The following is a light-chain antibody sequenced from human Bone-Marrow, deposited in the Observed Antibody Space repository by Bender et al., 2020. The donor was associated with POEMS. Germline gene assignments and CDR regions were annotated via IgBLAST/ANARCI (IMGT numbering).Light chain of an antibody. V-gene: IGLV3-21*02. J-gene: IGLJ3*02. CDR3: QVWDISDRWV. CDR1: DIGSTT. Sequence: SYVLSQPPSVSVAPGQTARISCGGDDIGSTTVHWYQQRPGQAPVLVLFDDTSRPPGIPERFSGSNSGNTATLTIRRVEGGDEADYYCQVWDISDRWVFGGGTRLTVL. CDR2: DDT.